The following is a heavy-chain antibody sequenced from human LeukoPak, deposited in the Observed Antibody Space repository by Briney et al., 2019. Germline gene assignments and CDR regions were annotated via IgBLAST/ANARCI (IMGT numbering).Heavy chain of an antibody. V-gene: IGHV3-7*04. CDR2: INEDGSGK. CDR1: GFSFSRYW. Sequence: GGSLRLSCATSGFSFSRYWMSWVRQAPGKGLEWVANINEDGSGKYYVDSVKGRFTVSRDNAKNSVYLQMNSLRAEDTAVYHCARDQIFQHWGQGTLVTVSS. CDR3: ARDQIFQH. J-gene: IGHJ1*01.